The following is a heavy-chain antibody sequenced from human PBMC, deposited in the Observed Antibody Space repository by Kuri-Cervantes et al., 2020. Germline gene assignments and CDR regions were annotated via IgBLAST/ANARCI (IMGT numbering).Heavy chain of an antibody. V-gene: IGHV1-2*02. Sequence: ASVKVSCKASGYTFTGYYMHWVRQAPGQGLEWMGWINPNSGGTNYAQKFQGRVTMTRDTSISTAYMELSRLRSDDTAVYYCARDPDFWSGRNNWFDPWGQGTLVTVSS. D-gene: IGHD3-3*01. J-gene: IGHJ5*02. CDR3: ARDPDFWSGRNNWFDP. CDR2: INPNSGGT. CDR1: GYTFTGYY.